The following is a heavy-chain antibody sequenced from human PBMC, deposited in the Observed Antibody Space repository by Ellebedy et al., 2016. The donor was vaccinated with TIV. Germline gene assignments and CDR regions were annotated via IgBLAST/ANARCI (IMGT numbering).Heavy chain of an antibody. Sequence: SVKVSCXASGGTFSSYAISWVRQAPGQGLEWMGRIIPILGIANYAQKFQGRVTITADKSTSTAYMELSSLRSEDTAVYYCATPYGSGSREYYFDYWGQGTLVTVSS. V-gene: IGHV1-69*04. D-gene: IGHD3-10*01. CDR3: ATPYGSGSREYYFDY. J-gene: IGHJ4*02. CDR1: GGTFSSYA. CDR2: IIPILGIA.